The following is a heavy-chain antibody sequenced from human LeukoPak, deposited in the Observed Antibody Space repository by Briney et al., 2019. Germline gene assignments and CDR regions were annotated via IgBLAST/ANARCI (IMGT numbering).Heavy chain of an antibody. CDR3: AKGRGLGIVVVPAAPSDY. D-gene: IGHD2-2*01. V-gene: IGHV3-23*01. J-gene: IGHJ4*02. Sequence: PGGSLRLSCAASGFTVSSNYMSWVRQAPGKGLEWVSAISGSGGSTYYADSVKGRFTISRDNSKNTLYLQMNSLRAEDTAVYYCAKGRGLGIVVVPAAPSDYWGQGTLVTVSS. CDR1: GFTVSSNY. CDR2: ISGSGGST.